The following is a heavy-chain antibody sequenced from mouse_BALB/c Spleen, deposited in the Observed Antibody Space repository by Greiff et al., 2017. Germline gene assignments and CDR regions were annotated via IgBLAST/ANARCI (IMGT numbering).Heavy chain of an antibody. CDR3: ARRGLYYGYVGAMDY. CDR2: ISYSGST. D-gene: IGHD2-2*01. Sequence: EVQRVESGPGLVKPSQSLSLTCTVTGYSITSDYAWNWIRQFPGNKLEWMGYISYSGSTSYNPSLKSRISITRDTSKNQFFLQLNSVTTEDTATYYCARRGLYYGYVGAMDYWGQGTSVTVSS. J-gene: IGHJ4*01. CDR1: GYSITSDYA. V-gene: IGHV3-2*02.